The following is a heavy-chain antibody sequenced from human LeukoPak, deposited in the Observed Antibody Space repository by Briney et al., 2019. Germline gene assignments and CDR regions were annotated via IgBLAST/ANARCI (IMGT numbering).Heavy chain of an antibody. D-gene: IGHD1-1*01. CDR1: GFTFSSFY. CDR3: ARGPPRGKYYYMDV. Sequence: GGSLRLSCAASGFTFSSFYMHWVRQPPGQGLEWVSTIGTASDTYYPGSVEGRFTLSRDNAKNSLYLQMNSLTAGDTAVYYCARGPPRGKYYYMDVWGKGTTVTVSS. J-gene: IGHJ6*03. V-gene: IGHV3-13*01. CDR2: IGTASDT.